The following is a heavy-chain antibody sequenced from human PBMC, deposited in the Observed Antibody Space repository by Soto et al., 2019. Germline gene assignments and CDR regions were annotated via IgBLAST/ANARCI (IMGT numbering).Heavy chain of an antibody. V-gene: IGHV4-34*01. CDR3: ARGKVVRGSYVALDY. CDR1: VGSFGGSY. D-gene: IGHD3-10*01. Sequence: QVQLQQWGAGLLKPSETLSLTSAVFVGSFGGSYGGGTRRPPGKGLEWIGEINHSGSTNYNPSLKSRVTLAVDTSKNQFSLKLSSVTAADTAVYYCARGKVVRGSYVALDYWGQGTLVTVSS. CDR2: INHSGST. J-gene: IGHJ4*02.